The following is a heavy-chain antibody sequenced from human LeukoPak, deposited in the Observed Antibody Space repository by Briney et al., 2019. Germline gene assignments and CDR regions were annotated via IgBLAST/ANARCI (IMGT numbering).Heavy chain of an antibody. V-gene: IGHV1-2*04. J-gene: IGHJ6*02. CDR1: GYTFTGYY. CDR2: INPNSGGT. D-gene: IGHD3-10*01. CDR3: ARDYMVRGLNYGMDV. Sequence: ASVKVSCKASGYTFTGYYMHWVRQAPGQGLEWMGWINPNSGGTNYAQKFQGWVTMTRDTSISIAYMELSRLRSDDTAVYYCARDYMVRGLNYGMDVWGQGTTVIVSS.